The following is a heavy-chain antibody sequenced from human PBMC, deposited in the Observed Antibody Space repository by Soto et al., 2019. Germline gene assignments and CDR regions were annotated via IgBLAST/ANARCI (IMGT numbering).Heavy chain of an antibody. J-gene: IGHJ5*02. D-gene: IGHD6-19*01. CDR3: AKDASGWSVT. V-gene: IGHV3-7*04. Sequence: EVQLVESGGDLVQPGGSLRLSCAASGFTFSNFWMSWVRQTPGRGLEWVANTNQDGSEKYYLDSVRGRFTISRDDAKNSLSLQINSLRAEDTAVYYCAKDASGWSVTWGQGTPVIVSS. CDR2: TNQDGSEK. CDR1: GFTFSNFW.